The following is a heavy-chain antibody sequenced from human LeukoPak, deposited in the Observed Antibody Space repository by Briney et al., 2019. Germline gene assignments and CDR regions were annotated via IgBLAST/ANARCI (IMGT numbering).Heavy chain of an antibody. V-gene: IGHV1-18*01. D-gene: IGHD3-10*01. CDR1: GYTFTSYG. CDR3: ARAGPSRYGSGSADY. J-gene: IGHJ4*02. CDR2: ISAYNGNT. Sequence: GALVKVSCKASGYTFTSYGISWVRQAPGQGLEWMGWISAYNGNTNYAQKLQGRVTMTTDTSTSTAYMELRSLRSDDTAVYYCARAGPSRYGSGSADYWGQGTLVTVSS.